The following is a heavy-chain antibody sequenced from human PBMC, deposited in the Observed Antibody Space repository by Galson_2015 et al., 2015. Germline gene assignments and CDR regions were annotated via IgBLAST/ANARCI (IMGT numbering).Heavy chain of an antibody. V-gene: IGHV3-30-3*01. CDR1: GFTFSSYA. CDR2: ISYDGSNK. Sequence: SLRLSCAASGFTFSSYAMHWVRQAPGKGLEWVAVISYDGSNKYYADSVKGRFTISRDNSKNTLYLQMNSLRAEDTAVYYCAREGQNGGDYYYGMDVWGQGTTVTVSS. CDR3: AREGQNGGDYYYGMDV. J-gene: IGHJ6*02. D-gene: IGHD4-23*01.